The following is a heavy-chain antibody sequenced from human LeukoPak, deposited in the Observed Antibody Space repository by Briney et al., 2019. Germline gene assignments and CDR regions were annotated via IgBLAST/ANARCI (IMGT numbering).Heavy chain of an antibody. CDR3: TRDLPYSSSWESIDY. D-gene: IGHD6-13*01. V-gene: IGHV4-59*01. Sequence: SETLSLTCTVSGGSISSYYWSWIRQPPGKGLEWIGYIYYSGSTNYNPSLKSRVTISVDTSKNQFSLKLSSVTAADTAVYYCTRDLPYSSSWESIDYWGQGTLVTVSS. CDR1: GGSISSYY. J-gene: IGHJ4*02. CDR2: IYYSGST.